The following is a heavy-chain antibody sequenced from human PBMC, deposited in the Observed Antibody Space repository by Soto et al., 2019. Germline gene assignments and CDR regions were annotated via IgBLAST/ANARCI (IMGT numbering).Heavy chain of an antibody. CDR3: ATDLYSSGWFGSGY. V-gene: IGHV1-24*01. D-gene: IGHD6-19*01. Sequence: GASVKVSCKVSGYTLTELCMQWVRQAPGKGLEWMGGFDPEDGETIYAQKFQGRVTMTEDTSTDTAYMELSSLRSEDTAVYYCATDLYSSGWFGSGYWGQGTLVTVSS. CDR1: GYTLTELC. CDR2: FDPEDGET. J-gene: IGHJ4*02.